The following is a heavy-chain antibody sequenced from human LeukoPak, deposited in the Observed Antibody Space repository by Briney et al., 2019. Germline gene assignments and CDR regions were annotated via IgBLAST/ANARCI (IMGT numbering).Heavy chain of an antibody. J-gene: IGHJ4*02. CDR1: GYNFIDYG. Sequence: ASVKVPCKTSGYNFIDYGISWVRQAPGQGLEWMGWIAAYNGNINYAQKVQGRVTITKDTSTSTAYIELRSLRSDDTAVYYCAREKTHDYWGQGTLVTVSS. CDR3: AREKTHDY. CDR2: IAAYNGNI. V-gene: IGHV1-18*01.